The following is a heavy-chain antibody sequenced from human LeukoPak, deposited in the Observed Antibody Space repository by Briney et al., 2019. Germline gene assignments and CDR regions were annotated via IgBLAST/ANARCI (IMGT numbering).Heavy chain of an antibody. CDR2: IKGDGSSA. V-gene: IGHV3-74*01. CDR3: AKTDYFDY. Sequence: GGSLRLSCAASGFTFSGNGMHWVRQAPGKGLVWVSRIKGDGSSAYYADSVKGRFTISRDNAKNTLYLQMNSLRAEDTAVYYCAKTDYFDYWGQGTLVTVSS. J-gene: IGHJ4*02. D-gene: IGHD1-1*01. CDR1: GFTFSGNG.